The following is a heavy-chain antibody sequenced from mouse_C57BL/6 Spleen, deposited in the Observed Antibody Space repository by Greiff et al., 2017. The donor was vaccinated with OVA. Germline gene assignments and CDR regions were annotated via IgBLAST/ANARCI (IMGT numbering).Heavy chain of an antibody. CDR1: GYTFTDYN. J-gene: IGHJ3*01. V-gene: IGHV1-22*01. CDR2: INPNNGGT. Sequence: EVQLQQSGPELVKPGASVKMSCKASGYTFTDYNMHWVKQSHGKSLEWIGYINPNNGGTSYNQKFKGKATLTVNKSSSTAYMELRSLTSEDSAVYYCAREGEYNYYGSSYVDWGQGTLVTVSA. D-gene: IGHD1-1*01. CDR3: AREGEYNYYGSSYVD.